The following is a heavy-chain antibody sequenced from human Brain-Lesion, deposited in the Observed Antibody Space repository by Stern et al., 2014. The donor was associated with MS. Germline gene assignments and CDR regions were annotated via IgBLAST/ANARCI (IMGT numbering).Heavy chain of an antibody. J-gene: IGHJ4*02. CDR2: IWNSGSL. V-gene: IGHV3-9*01. CDR3: TKDSGYFSGLFDS. Sequence: VQLVESGGGLVQPCRSLRLSCAASGFTFDDFAMHWVRQATGKGLEWVSGIWNSGSLAYADSVKGRFSISRDSAKNSLFLQMNSLRPEDTALYYCTKDSGYFSGLFDSWGQGTLVTVSS. CDR1: GFTFDDFA. D-gene: IGHD3-22*01.